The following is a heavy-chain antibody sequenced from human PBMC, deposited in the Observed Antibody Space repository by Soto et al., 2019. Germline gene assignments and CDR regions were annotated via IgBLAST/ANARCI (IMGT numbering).Heavy chain of an antibody. CDR1: GGSISSGDYY. D-gene: IGHD6-13*01. V-gene: IGHV4-30-4*01. Sequence: SETLSLTCTVSGGSISSGDYYWSWIRQPPGKGLEWIGYIYYSGSTYYNPSLKSRVTISVDTSKNQFSLKLSSVTAADTAVYYCALLTHRSRWPTDFSRQRTLVTVFS. CDR3: ALLTHRSRWPTDF. J-gene: IGHJ4*02. CDR2: IYYSGST.